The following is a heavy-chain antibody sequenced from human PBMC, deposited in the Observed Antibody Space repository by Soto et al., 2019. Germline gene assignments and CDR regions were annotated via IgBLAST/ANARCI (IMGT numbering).Heavy chain of an antibody. J-gene: IGHJ5*02. CDR3: ARDGGYYGSGSYYNPNWFDP. CDR1: GGTFSSYA. V-gene: IGHV1-69*01. D-gene: IGHD3-10*01. CDR2: IIPIFGTA. Sequence: QVQLVQSGAEVKKPGSSVKVSCKASGGTFSSYAISWVRQAPGQGLEWMGGIIPIFGTANYAQKFQGRVTITADDYTSTAYMELSSLRSEDTAVYYCARDGGYYGSGSYYNPNWFDPWGKGTMVPVSS.